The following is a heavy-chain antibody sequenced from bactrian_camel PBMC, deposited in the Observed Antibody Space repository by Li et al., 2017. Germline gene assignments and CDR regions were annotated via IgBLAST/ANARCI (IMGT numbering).Heavy chain of an antibody. Sequence: GSRRLSCTPSGSIYNDNCMGWIRQVPGMEREAVARILLDSDNIFYSESARGRFTISQDNAKNTMYLQMNSLEPEDTAMYYCAADPISCSYAGGSWSLRAQPYRYWGQGTQVTVS. D-gene: IGHD6*01. J-gene: IGHJ4*01. CDR1: GSIYNDNC. CDR2: ILLDSDNI. V-gene: IGHV3S53*01. CDR3: AADPISCSYAGGSWSLRAQPYRY.